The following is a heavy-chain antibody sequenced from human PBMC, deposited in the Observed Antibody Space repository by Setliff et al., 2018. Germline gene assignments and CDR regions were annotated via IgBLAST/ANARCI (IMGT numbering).Heavy chain of an antibody. D-gene: IGHD1-7*01. CDR1: GYSISSGYI. V-gene: IGHV4-28*01. Sequence: SETLSLTCTVSGYSISSGYIWGWIRQPPGKGLQWLGHIHYSGTSNYNPSLKGRATMTIDTSRQRFSLNLKSVTDADTATYYCAKFGTTAPDSWGQGTLVTVSS. CDR2: IHYSGTS. CDR3: AKFGTTAPDS. J-gene: IGHJ4*02.